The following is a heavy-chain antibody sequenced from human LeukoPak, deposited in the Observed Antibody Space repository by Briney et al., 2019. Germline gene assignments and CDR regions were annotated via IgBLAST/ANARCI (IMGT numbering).Heavy chain of an antibody. D-gene: IGHD4-17*01. CDR1: GYTFTIYW. CDR2: IYPVHSDT. J-gene: IGHJ4*02. CDR3: ARVGDYVFDY. V-gene: IGHV5-51*01. Sequence: GESLKISCKGSGYTFTIYWIGWVRQMPGKGLDWMGIIYPVHSDTRYSPSFQGQVTIPADKSISTAYLQCSSLKASDTAMYYCARVGDYVFDYWGQGSLVSVSS.